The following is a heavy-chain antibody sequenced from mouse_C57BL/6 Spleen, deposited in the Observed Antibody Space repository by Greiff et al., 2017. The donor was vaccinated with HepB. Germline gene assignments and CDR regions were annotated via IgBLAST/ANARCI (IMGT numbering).Heavy chain of an antibody. V-gene: IGHV2-2*01. CDR1: GFSLTSYG. CDR3: ARNYPLRNPGYFDY. CDR2: IWSGGST. Sequence: VKLMESGPGLVQPSQSLSITCTVSGFSLTSYGVHWVRQSPGKGLEWLGVIWSGGSTDYNAAFISRLSISKDNSKSQVFFKMNSLQADDTAIYYCARNYPLRNPGYFDYWGQGTTLTVSS. J-gene: IGHJ2*01. D-gene: IGHD6-1*01.